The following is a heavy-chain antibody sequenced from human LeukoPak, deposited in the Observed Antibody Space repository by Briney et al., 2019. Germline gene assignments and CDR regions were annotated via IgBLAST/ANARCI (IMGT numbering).Heavy chain of an antibody. Sequence: GESLKISFKCAGYSFTSYWIGWVRQMPGKGLEWMGIIYPGDSDPRYSPSFQGQATISADKSISTAYLQWSSLKASDTAMYYCARPRYDILPGYLAYYFDYWGQGTLVTVSS. CDR1: GYSFTSYW. CDR3: ARPRYDILPGYLAYYFDY. J-gene: IGHJ4*02. D-gene: IGHD3-9*01. V-gene: IGHV5-51*01. CDR2: IYPGDSDP.